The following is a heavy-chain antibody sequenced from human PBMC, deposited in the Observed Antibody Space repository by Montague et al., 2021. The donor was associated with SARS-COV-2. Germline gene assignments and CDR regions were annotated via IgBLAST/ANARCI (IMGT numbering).Heavy chain of an antibody. CDR3: ARVRYYGSGTSLGMDV. Sequence: SETLSLTCTASGGSISSYYWSWIRQPPGKGLEWIGYIYYSGSTNYNPSLKSRVTISVDTSKNQFSLKLSSVTAADTAVYYCARVRYYGSGTSLGMDVWGQGTTVTVSS. CDR1: GGSISSYY. J-gene: IGHJ6*02. CDR2: IYYSGST. D-gene: IGHD3-10*01. V-gene: IGHV4-59*12.